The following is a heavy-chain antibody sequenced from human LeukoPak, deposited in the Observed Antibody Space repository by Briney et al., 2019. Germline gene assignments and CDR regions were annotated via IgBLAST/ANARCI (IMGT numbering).Heavy chain of an antibody. D-gene: IGHD2-21*01. CDR2: ISGSGGSR. Sequence: GGSLRLSCAASGFTFSSWVRQAPGKGLEWVSTISGSGGSRSYADSVKGRFTISRDNAKNTLYLQMNSLRAEDTAVYYCVRDVWGDRDSYFDYWGQGALVTVSS. V-gene: IGHV3-23*01. CDR3: VRDVWGDRDSYFDY. J-gene: IGHJ4*02. CDR1: GFTFSS.